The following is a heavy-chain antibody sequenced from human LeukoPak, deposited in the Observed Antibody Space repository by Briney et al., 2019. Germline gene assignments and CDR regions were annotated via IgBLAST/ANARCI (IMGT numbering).Heavy chain of an antibody. CDR3: ARDLEGRVFLEWSNAFDI. Sequence: ASVKVSCKASGYTFTSYDINWVRQATGQGLEWMGWMNPNSGNTGYAQKFQGRVTMTRNTSISTAYMELSSLRSEDTAVYYCARDLEGRVFLEWSNAFDIWGQGTMVTVSS. D-gene: IGHD3-3*01. CDR2: MNPNSGNT. V-gene: IGHV1-8*01. CDR1: GYTFTSYD. J-gene: IGHJ3*02.